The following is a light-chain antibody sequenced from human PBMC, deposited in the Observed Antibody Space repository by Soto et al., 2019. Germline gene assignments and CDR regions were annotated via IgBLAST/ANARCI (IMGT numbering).Light chain of an antibody. Sequence: DIQMTHSPSTLSAFIGDRVTITFRASQSVNSGLAWYQQRPGKAPKLLIYDASTLESGVPSRFSGSGSGTEFTLTIVSLQPDDCTTYYSRPYNRYHTFGGGSKVDIK. CDR1: QSVNSG. CDR2: DAS. CDR3: RPYNRYHT. V-gene: IGKV1-5*01. J-gene: IGKJ4*01.